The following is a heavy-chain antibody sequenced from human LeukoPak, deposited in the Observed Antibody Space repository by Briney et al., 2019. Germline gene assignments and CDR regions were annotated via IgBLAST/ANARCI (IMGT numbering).Heavy chain of an antibody. J-gene: IGHJ3*02. CDR3: ARGGIVGATPDAFDI. CDR2: ISSSSSTI. CDR1: GFTFSSYS. Sequence: PGGSLRLSCAASGFTFSSYSMNWVRQAPGKGLEWVSYISSSSSTIYYADSVKGRFTISRDNAKNSLYLQMNSLRAEDTAVYYCARGGIVGATPDAFDIWGQGTMVTVSS. D-gene: IGHD1-26*01. V-gene: IGHV3-48*04.